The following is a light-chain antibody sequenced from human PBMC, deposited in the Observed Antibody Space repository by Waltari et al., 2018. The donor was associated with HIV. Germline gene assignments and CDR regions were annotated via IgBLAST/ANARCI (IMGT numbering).Light chain of an antibody. V-gene: IGKV1-39*01. CDR1: QSITKY. CDR3: QQSHTTPFT. Sequence: DIQMTQSPSSLSASVGDRVSISCRASQSITKYLNWYQQKPGKAPRLLIFLASSLQKGVPSMFSGSGYGTDFTLTINSLQPEDFATYFCQQSHTTPFTFGPGTTVDVK. CDR2: LAS. J-gene: IGKJ3*01.